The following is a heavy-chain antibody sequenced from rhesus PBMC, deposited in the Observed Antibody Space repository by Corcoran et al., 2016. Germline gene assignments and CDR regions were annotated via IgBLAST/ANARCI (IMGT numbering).Heavy chain of an antibody. J-gene: IGHJ4*01. CDR2: IYGIGGTT. V-gene: IGHV4-93*02. D-gene: IGHD2-15*01. CDR1: GCSLSTYYW. Sequence: QVQLQESGPAVVKPSATLSLTCAVSGCSLSTYYWWSWIRPSPRKGLEWIGGIYGIGGTTEYNPFLKSRVSISMDTSKNQLSLKVTSVTAADTAVYYCASTDCSNSDCSSGDYWGQGVLVTVSS. CDR3: ASTDCSNSDCSSGDY.